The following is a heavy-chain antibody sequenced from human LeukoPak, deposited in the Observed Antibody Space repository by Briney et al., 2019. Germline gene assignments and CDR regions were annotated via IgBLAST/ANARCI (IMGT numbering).Heavy chain of an antibody. Sequence: SDTVSLTCTVSGGHMSSYYWIWIRQPPGKGLGLMGYNYNSGTTNYNPPLMSLVTISATTSKNQFPLKLSAVAAADTALYYWARHRVSNWFDPWGQGTLVTVSS. CDR2: NYNSGTT. CDR1: GGHMSSYY. CDR3: ARHRVSNWFDP. V-gene: IGHV4-59*07. D-gene: IGHD3-10*01. J-gene: IGHJ5*02.